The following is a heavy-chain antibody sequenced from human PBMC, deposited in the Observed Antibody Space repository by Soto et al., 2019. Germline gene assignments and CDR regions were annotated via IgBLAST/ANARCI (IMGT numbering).Heavy chain of an antibody. Sequence: EVQLLESGGGLVQPGGSLRLSCAASGFTFSSYAMSWVRQAPGKGLEWVSAISGSGGSTYYADSVKGRFTISRDNSKNTLYLQMNSLRAEDTAVYYCAKDIKQQLVLRTTPWFDPWGQGTLVTVSS. D-gene: IGHD6-13*01. CDR1: GFTFSSYA. CDR3: AKDIKQQLVLRTTPWFDP. V-gene: IGHV3-23*01. J-gene: IGHJ5*02. CDR2: ISGSGGST.